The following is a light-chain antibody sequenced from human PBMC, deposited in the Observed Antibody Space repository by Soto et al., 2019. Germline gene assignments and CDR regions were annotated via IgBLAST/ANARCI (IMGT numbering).Light chain of an antibody. J-gene: IGLJ1*01. CDR1: NY. CDR2: DVS. CDR3: SSYAISSSLYI. Sequence: NYLNWYQLHPGKAPKLMISDVSNRTSGVSDRFSGSKSGNTASLTISGLQAEDEADYYCSSYAISSSLYIFGT. V-gene: IGLV2-14*01.